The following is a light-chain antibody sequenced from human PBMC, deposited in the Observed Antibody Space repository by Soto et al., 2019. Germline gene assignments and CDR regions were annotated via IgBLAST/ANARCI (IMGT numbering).Light chain of an antibody. Sequence: DIPMTQSPSSLSASVGDRITITCRSSQTISRSLNWYQQKPGKAPKLLIYAASSLQDGVPSRFSGSESSTDFTLTISSLQPEDFATYYCQQSYTSPMFTFGQGTKLEIK. J-gene: IGKJ2*01. V-gene: IGKV1-39*01. CDR2: AAS. CDR1: QTISRS. CDR3: QQSYTSPMFT.